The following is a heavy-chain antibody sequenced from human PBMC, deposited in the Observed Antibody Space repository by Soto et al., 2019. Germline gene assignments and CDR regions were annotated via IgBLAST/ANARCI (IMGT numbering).Heavy chain of an antibody. V-gene: IGHV3-23*01. J-gene: IGHJ4*02. CDR3: AKVPFYYDGSGTGRYYFDY. CDR2: ISGGGGST. Sequence: VQLLESGGGLGQPGGSLRLSCVASGFTFSSYAMSWVRQAPGKGLEWVSAISGGGGSTYYADSVKGRFTISRDNSKNTLYLQMDSLRAEDTAVYYCAKVPFYYDGSGTGRYYFDYWGQGTLVTVSS. D-gene: IGHD3-22*01. CDR1: GFTFSSYA.